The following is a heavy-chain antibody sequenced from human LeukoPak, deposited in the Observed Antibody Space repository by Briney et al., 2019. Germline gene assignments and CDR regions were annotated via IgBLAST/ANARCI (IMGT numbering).Heavy chain of an antibody. Sequence: SETLSLTCTVSGGSISSYYWSWIRQPPGKGLEWIGYIYYSGSTNYNPSLKSRVTISVDTSKNQFSLKLSSVTAADTAVYYCASSITAYYFDYWGQGTLVTVSS. D-gene: IGHD3-10*01. CDR2: IYYSGST. J-gene: IGHJ4*02. CDR1: GGSISSYY. V-gene: IGHV4-59*08. CDR3: ASSITAYYFDY.